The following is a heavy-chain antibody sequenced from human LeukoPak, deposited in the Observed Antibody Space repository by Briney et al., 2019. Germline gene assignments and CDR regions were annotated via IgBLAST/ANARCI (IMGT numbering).Heavy chain of an antibody. D-gene: IGHD5-12*01. CDR3: AREVNSGCFDY. CDR2: IYYSGST. CDR1: GGSVSSGSYY. V-gene: IGHV4-61*01. Sequence: SETLSPTCTVSGGSVSSGSYYWSWIRQPPGKGLEWIGYIYYSGSTNYNPSLKSRVTISVDTSKNQFSLKLSSVTAADTAVYYCAREVNSGCFDYWGQGTLVTVSS. J-gene: IGHJ4*02.